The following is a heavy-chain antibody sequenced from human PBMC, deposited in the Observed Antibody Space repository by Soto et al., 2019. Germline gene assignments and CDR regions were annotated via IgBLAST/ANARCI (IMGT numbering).Heavy chain of an antibody. V-gene: IGHV3-9*01. CDR1: GFTFDDYA. CDR3: AKDRGPPQGVLLWYGESRINSGYYYGMDV. CDR2: ISWNSGSI. D-gene: IGHD3-10*01. J-gene: IGHJ6*02. Sequence: GGSLRLSCAASGFTFDDYAMHWVRQAPGKGLEWVSGISWNSGSIGYADSVKGRFTISRDNAKNSLYLQMNSLRAEDTALYYCAKDRGPPQGVLLWYGESRINSGYYYGMDVWGQGTTVTVSS.